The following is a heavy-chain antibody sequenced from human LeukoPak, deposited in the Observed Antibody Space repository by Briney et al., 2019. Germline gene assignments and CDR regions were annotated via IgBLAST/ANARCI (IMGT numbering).Heavy chain of an antibody. CDR2: INANSGDT. J-gene: IGHJ3*02. CDR1: GHTFTGYY. Sequence: GASVKVSCKASGHTFTGYYMHWVRQAPEQGLEWMGWINANSGDTNYAQKFQGRVTMTRDTSISTAYMELNRLRSDDTAVYYCASHYYDSSDAFDIWGQGTMVTVSS. V-gene: IGHV1-2*02. D-gene: IGHD3-22*01. CDR3: ASHYYDSSDAFDI.